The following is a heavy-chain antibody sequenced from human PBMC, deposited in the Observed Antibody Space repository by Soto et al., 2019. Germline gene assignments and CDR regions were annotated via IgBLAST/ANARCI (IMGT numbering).Heavy chain of an antibody. Sequence: SETLSVTWTVSGGSLSRYSWGWFRQSPGKGLEWIGSIFYSGSFNHNPSLKSRATISLDTSKNQFSLKLTSVTAADTAVYYCAFFFYGDYGG. CDR1: GGSLSRYS. CDR3: AFFFYGDY. CDR2: IFYSGSF. D-gene: IGHD4-17*01. J-gene: IGHJ4*01. V-gene: IGHV4-59*03.